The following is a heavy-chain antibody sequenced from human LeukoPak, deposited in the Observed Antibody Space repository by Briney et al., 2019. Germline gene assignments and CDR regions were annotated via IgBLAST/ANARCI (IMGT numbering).Heavy chain of an antibody. J-gene: IGHJ3*02. CDR1: GGSISSSNYF. CDR2: IYYSGST. Sequence: SETLSLTCTVSGGSISSSNYFWGWIRQPPGKGLEWIGSIYYSGSTYYSPSLKSRVTISLDTSRNQFSLKLNSLTAADTAVYYCAKSNGYGLLDIWGQGTMVTVSS. V-gene: IGHV4-39*07. CDR3: AKSNGYGLLDI. D-gene: IGHD5-18*01.